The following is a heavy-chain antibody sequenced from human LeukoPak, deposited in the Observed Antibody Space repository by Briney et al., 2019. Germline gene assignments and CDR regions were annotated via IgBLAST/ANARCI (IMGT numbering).Heavy chain of an antibody. CDR1: GYTFTSYG. J-gene: IGHJ5*02. CDR3: ARASGSYYVWWFDP. CDR2: ISAYNGNT. Sequence: ASVKVSCKASGYTFTSYGISWVRQAPGQGLEWMGWISAYNGNTNYAQKLQGRVTMTTDTSTSTAYMELRSLRSDDTAVYYCARASGSYYVWWFDPWGQGTLVTVSS. V-gene: IGHV1-18*01. D-gene: IGHD1-26*01.